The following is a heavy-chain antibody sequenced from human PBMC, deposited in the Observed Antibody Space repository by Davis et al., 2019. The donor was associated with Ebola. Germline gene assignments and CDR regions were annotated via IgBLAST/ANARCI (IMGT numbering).Heavy chain of an antibody. CDR3: ARGPLSDFWSGYPNYYYYGMDV. CDR2: ISAYNGNT. Sequence: AASVKVSCKASGYTFTSYGISWVRQAPGQGLEWMGWISAYNGNTNYAQKLQGRVTMTTDTSTSTAYMELSSLRSEDTAVYYCARGPLSDFWSGYPNYYYYGMDVWGQGTTVTVSS. CDR1: GYTFTSYG. D-gene: IGHD3-3*01. V-gene: IGHV1-18*01. J-gene: IGHJ6*02.